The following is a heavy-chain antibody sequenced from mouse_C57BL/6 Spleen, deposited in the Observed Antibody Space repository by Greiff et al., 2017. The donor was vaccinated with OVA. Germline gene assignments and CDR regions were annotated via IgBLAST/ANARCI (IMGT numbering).Heavy chain of an antibody. CDR2: IHPNSGST. Sequence: QVQLKQPGAELVKPGASVKLSCKASGYTFTSYWMHWVKQRPGQGLEWIGMIHPNSGSTNYNEKFKSKATLTVDKSSSTAYMQLSSLTSEDSAVYYCARIYYYGSSYYAMDYWGQGTSVTVSS. CDR1: GYTFTSYW. J-gene: IGHJ4*01. V-gene: IGHV1-64*01. CDR3: ARIYYYGSSYYAMDY. D-gene: IGHD1-1*01.